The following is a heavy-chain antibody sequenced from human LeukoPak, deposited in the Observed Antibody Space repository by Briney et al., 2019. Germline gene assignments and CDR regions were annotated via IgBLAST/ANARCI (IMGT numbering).Heavy chain of an antibody. CDR1: GFDFSNYY. J-gene: IGHJ4*02. CDR2: IKYDGSYT. Sequence: GGSVRLSCEAPGFDFSNYYMSWVRQAPGKGLEWLANIKYDGSYTYYVDSLNGRFTISRDNAKNSLYLQMSSLRADDTAVYYCTRDEGATVATYRFDFWGQGTLVTVSS. D-gene: IGHD4-23*01. CDR3: TRDEGATVATYRFDF. V-gene: IGHV3-7*01.